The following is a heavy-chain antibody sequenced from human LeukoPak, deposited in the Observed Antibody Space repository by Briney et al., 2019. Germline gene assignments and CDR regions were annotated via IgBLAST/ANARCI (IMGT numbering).Heavy chain of an antibody. CDR2: IRYYGNNK. Sequence: GGSLRLSCAASGFTFSSYGMHWVRQAPGKGLEWVAFIRYYGNNKYYADSVKGRFTISRENSKNTLYLQMNSLRAEDTAVYYCANRVMVTSGFDYWGQGTLVTVSS. V-gene: IGHV3-30*02. D-gene: IGHD3-16*01. CDR3: ANRVMVTSGFDY. J-gene: IGHJ4*02. CDR1: GFTFSSYG.